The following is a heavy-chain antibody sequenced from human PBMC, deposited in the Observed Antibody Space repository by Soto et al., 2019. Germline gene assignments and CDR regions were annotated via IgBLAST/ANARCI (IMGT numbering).Heavy chain of an antibody. CDR2: INAGNGNT. V-gene: IGHV1-3*01. Sequence: QVQLVQSGAEVKKPGASVKVSCKASGYTFTSYAMHWVPQAPGQRLEWMGWINAGNGNTKYSQKFQGRVTITRDTSASTAYMELSSLRSEDTAVYYCARVIAVAYHPLDYWGQGTLVTVSS. CDR1: GYTFTSYA. CDR3: ARVIAVAYHPLDY. J-gene: IGHJ4*02. D-gene: IGHD6-19*01.